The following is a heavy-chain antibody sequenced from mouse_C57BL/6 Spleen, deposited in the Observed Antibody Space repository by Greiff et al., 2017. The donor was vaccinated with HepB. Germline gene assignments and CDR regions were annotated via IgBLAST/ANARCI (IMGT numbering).Heavy chain of an antibody. Sequence: QVQLQQPGAELVMPGASVKLSCKASGYTFTSYWMHWVKQRPGQGLEWIGEIDPSDSYTNYNQKFKGKSTLTVDKSSSTAYMQLSSLTSEDSAVYYFARGDYYGSSYGYFDVWGTGTTVTVSS. J-gene: IGHJ1*03. D-gene: IGHD1-1*01. CDR1: GYTFTSYW. CDR2: IDPSDSYT. CDR3: ARGDYYGSSYGYFDV. V-gene: IGHV1-69*01.